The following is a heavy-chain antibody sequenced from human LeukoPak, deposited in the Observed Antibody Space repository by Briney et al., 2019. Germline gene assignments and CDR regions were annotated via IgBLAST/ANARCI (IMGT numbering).Heavy chain of an antibody. V-gene: IGHV3-30*04. CDR3: AREPLYYYDSSGYPSSGGAFDI. CDR1: GFTFSSYA. J-gene: IGHJ3*02. CDR2: ISYDGSNK. Sequence: GGSLRLSCAASGFTFSSYAMHWVRQAPGKGLEWVAVISYDGSNKYYADSVKGRFTISRDNSKNTLYLQMNSLRAEDTAVYYCAREPLYYYDSSGYPSSGGAFDIWGQGTMVTVSS. D-gene: IGHD3-22*01.